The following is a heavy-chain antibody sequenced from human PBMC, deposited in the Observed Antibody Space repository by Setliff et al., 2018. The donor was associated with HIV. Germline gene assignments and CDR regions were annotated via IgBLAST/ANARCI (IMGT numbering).Heavy chain of an antibody. Sequence: ASVKVSCKASGGSFSSYAISWVRQAPGQGLEWMGGIIPIFGTAKYAQKFQGRVTITTDESTSTAYMELSSLGSEDTVVYYCARGKGVGGVIITGGLDVWGKGATVTVSS. CDR3: ARGKGVGGVIITGGLDV. J-gene: IGHJ6*04. D-gene: IGHD3-10*01. CDR1: GGSFSSYA. CDR2: IIPIFGTA. V-gene: IGHV1-69*05.